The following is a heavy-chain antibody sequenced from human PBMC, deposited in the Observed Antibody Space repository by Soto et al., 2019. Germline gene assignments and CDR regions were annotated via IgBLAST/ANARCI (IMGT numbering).Heavy chain of an antibody. CDR3: ARGADYSNSNFDY. V-gene: IGHV3-21*01. CDR2: ISTSGYI. Sequence: GGSLRLSCAVSGFAFSSYSVNWVRQAPGKGLEWVPSISTSGYIYYADSVKGRFAISRDNAKNSLFLQMTSLRVEDTAVYYCARGADYSNSNFDYWGQGTLVTVSS. D-gene: IGHD4-4*01. J-gene: IGHJ4*02. CDR1: GFAFSSYS.